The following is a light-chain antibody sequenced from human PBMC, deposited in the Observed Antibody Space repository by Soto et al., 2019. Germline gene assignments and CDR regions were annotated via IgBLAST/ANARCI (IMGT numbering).Light chain of an antibody. V-gene: IGKV3-11*01. CDR2: DAS. CDR3: QQRSNWPCT. J-gene: IGKJ3*01. CDR1: QSVSSY. Sequence: EIVLTQSPATLSLSPGERATLSCRASQSVSSYLAWYQQKPGQAPRLLIYDASNRATGIPARFSGSGYGTDFTLTISSQEPEDFAVYYCQQRSNWPCTFGPGTKVDI.